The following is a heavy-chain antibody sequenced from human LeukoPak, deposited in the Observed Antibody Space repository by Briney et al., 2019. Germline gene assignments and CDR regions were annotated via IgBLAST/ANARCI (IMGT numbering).Heavy chain of an antibody. V-gene: IGHV4-39*01. CDR1: GGFMASSSYY. J-gene: IGHJ6*03. D-gene: IGHD6-19*01. CDR2: IYYSGST. Sequence: TSETLSLTWTLSGGFMASSSYYWGWIRQPPGKGLEWIGSIYYSGSTYYNPSLKSRVTISVDTSKNQFSLKLSSVTAAGTAVYYRPRRSREAGTGYYYYYMDVWGKGITVTVSS. CDR3: PRRSREAGTGYYYYYMDV.